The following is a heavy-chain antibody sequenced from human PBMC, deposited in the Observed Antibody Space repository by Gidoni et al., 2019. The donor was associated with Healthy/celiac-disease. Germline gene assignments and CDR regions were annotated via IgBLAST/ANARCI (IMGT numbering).Heavy chain of an antibody. J-gene: IGHJ4*02. Sequence: QVQLQQWGAGLFKPSETLSLTCAVYGGSFSGYYWSWIRQPPGKGLEWIGEINHSGSTNYNPSLKSRVTISVDTSKNQFSLKLSSVTAADTAVYYCARGRIAVAVYDYWGQGTLVTVSS. V-gene: IGHV4-34*01. D-gene: IGHD6-19*01. CDR2: INHSGST. CDR3: ARGRIAVAVYDY. CDR1: GGSFSGYY.